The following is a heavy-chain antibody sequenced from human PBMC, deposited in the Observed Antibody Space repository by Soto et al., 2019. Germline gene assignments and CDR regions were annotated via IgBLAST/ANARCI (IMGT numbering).Heavy chain of an antibody. Sequence: EVQLVESGGGLVQPGGSLRLSCAASGFTFRSYWTHWVRQAPGKGLVWVSCITSDGSSTTYADSVKGRFTISRDNAKNTLYLQMNSLRAEDTAVYYCARGRSGLPYGMDVWGQGTKVTVSS. J-gene: IGHJ6*01. CDR3: ARGRSGLPYGMDV. V-gene: IGHV3-74*01. CDR2: ITSDGSST. D-gene: IGHD6-19*01. CDR1: GFTFRSYW.